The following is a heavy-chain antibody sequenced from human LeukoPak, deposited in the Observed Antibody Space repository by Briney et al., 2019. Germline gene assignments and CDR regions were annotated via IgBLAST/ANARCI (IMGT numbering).Heavy chain of an antibody. V-gene: IGHV3-23*01. CDR3: AKKYFYDSSGYLGPYYFDY. D-gene: IGHD3-22*01. Sequence: GGSLRLSCAASGFTFSSYAMSWVRQAPGKGLAWVSAISGSGGSTYYADSVKGRVTLSRDNSKNTVYLQMNSLRAEDTAFYYCAKKYFYDSSGYLGPYYFDYWGKGTLVTVSS. CDR1: GFTFSSYA. CDR2: ISGSGGST. J-gene: IGHJ4*02.